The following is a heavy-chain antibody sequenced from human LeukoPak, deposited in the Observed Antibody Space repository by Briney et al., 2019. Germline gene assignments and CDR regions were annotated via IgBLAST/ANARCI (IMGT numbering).Heavy chain of an antibody. Sequence: GGSLRLSCAASGFTFSSYGMHWVRQAPGKGLEWVAFIRYDGSNKYYADSVKGRFTISRDNSKNTLYLQMNSLRAEDTAVYYCARGDGYNLYYFDYWGQGTLVTVSS. J-gene: IGHJ4*02. CDR3: ARGDGYNLYYFDY. CDR1: GFTFSSYG. V-gene: IGHV3-30*02. D-gene: IGHD5-24*01. CDR2: IRYDGSNK.